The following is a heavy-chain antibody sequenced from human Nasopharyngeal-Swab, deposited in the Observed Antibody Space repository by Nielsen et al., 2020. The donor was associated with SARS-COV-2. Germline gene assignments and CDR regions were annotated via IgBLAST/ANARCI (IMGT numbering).Heavy chain of an antibody. D-gene: IGHD3-22*01. J-gene: IGHJ4*02. Sequence: WIRQPPGKGLEWVSAISGSGGSTYYADSVKGRFTISRDNSKNTLCLQMNSLRAEDTAVYYCARGAYDSSGYFWDYWGQGTLVTVSS. CDR2: ISGSGGST. CDR3: ARGAYDSSGYFWDY. V-gene: IGHV3-23*01.